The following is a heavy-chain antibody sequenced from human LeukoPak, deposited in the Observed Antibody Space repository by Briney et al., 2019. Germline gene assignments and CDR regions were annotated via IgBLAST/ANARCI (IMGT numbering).Heavy chain of an antibody. Sequence: PSETLSLTCAVYGGSFSGYYWSWIRQPPGKGLEWIGEINHSGITNYNPSLKSRVTISVDTSKNQFSLKLSSVTAADTAVYYCARDPAGGYYDTSGYSIWGQGTLVTVSS. D-gene: IGHD3-22*01. V-gene: IGHV4-34*01. J-gene: IGHJ4*02. CDR1: GGSFSGYY. CDR3: ARDPAGGYYDTSGYSI. CDR2: INHSGIT.